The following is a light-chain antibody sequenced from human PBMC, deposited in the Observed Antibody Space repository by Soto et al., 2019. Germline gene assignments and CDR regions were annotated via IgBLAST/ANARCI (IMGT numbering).Light chain of an antibody. Sequence: EFVLTQSPGTLSLSPGERATLSCRASQSVSSSYLAWYQQKPGQAPRLLIYGASSRATGIPGRFSGSGSGTDFTLTISRLEPEYFAVYYCQQYGTSPWTFGQGTKVEIK. V-gene: IGKV3-20*01. CDR1: QSVSSSY. CDR3: QQYGTSPWT. CDR2: GAS. J-gene: IGKJ1*01.